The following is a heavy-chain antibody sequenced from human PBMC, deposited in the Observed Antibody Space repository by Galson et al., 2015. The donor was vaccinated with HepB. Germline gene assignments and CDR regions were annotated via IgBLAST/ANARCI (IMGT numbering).Heavy chain of an antibody. CDR3: ARDRDYYDSSSYYYGMDV. V-gene: IGHV3-30-3*01. J-gene: IGHJ6*02. D-gene: IGHD3-22*01. CDR1: GFTFSSYA. Sequence: SLRLSCAASGFTFSSYAMHWVRQAPGKGLEWVAVISYDGSEKYYADSVEGRFTISRDKSKNTLYLQMNSLRAEDTAVYYCARDRDYYDSSSYYYGMDVWGQGTTVTVSS. CDR2: ISYDGSEK.